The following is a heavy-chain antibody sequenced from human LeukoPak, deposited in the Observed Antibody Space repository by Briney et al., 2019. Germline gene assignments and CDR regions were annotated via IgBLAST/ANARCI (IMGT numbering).Heavy chain of an antibody. J-gene: IGHJ4*02. Sequence: GASVKLSCKASGYTFTGYYMHWGRQSPGQGLEWMGWINPNSGGTNYEQKFQGRVTMTRDTSTSTAYMELGRLRSNDTAVYSCARVPVAGPGVVDYWGQGTLVTVSS. D-gene: IGHD6-19*01. V-gene: IGHV1-2*02. CDR1: GYTFTGYY. CDR3: ARVPVAGPGVVDY. CDR2: INPNSGGT.